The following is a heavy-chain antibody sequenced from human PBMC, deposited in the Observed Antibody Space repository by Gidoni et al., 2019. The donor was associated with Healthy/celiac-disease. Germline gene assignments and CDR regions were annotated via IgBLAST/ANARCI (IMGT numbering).Heavy chain of an antibody. Sequence: EVQLVQSGAEVKKPGESLKISCKGAGYSFTSYWIGWVRQKPGKGLEWMGIINPGDSDTRNSPSFQGQVTISADKSISPAYLQWSSLKASDTAMYYCARLSVDRNSSSSLYYYYYGMDVWGQGTTVTVSS. CDR3: ARLSVDRNSSSSLYYYYYGMDV. V-gene: IGHV5-51*01. D-gene: IGHD6-6*01. J-gene: IGHJ6*02. CDR2: INPGDSDT. CDR1: GYSFTSYW.